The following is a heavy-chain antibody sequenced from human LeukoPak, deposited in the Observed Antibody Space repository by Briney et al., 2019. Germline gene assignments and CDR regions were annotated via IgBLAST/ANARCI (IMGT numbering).Heavy chain of an antibody. CDR2: KSYDGSNK. J-gene: IGHJ4*02. CDR1: RFTFNNYA. CDR3: AKSETTVGGY. Sequence: GRSLRLSCAASRFTFNNYAMHWVRQAPGKGLEWVAVKSYDGSNKYYADSVKGRFTISRDNSKNTLYLQMNSLRAEDTAVYYCAKSETTVGGYWGQGTLVTVSS. V-gene: IGHV3-30-3*02. D-gene: IGHD4-23*01.